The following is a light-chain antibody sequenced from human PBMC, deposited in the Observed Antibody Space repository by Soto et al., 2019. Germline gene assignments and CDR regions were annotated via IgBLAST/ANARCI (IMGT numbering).Light chain of an antibody. CDR1: QSVSSC. CDR2: DAS. Sequence: EIVLTQSPATLSLSPGDRATLSCRASQSVSSCLAWYQQKPGQAPRLLIYDASNRATGIPARFSGSGSGTDFTLTIRSLEPEDFAVYYCQQRSNWPRLTFGGGTKVEIK. J-gene: IGKJ4*01. V-gene: IGKV3-11*01. CDR3: QQRSNWPRLT.